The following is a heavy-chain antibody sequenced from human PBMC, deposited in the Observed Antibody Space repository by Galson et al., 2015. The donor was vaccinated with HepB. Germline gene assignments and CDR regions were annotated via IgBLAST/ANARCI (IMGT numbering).Heavy chain of an antibody. CDR1: GFTVSSNY. Sequence: SLRLSCAASGFTVSSNYMSWVRQAPGKGLEWVSVIYSGGSTYYADSVKGRFTISRDNSKNTLYLQMNSLRAEDTAVYYCARETEQWLNAFDIWGQGTMVTVSS. J-gene: IGHJ3*02. D-gene: IGHD6-19*01. CDR3: ARETEQWLNAFDI. V-gene: IGHV3-53*01. CDR2: IYSGGST.